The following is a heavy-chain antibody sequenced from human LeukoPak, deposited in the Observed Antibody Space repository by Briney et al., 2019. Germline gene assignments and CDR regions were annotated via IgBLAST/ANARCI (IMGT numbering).Heavy chain of an antibody. D-gene: IGHD4-11*01. CDR1: GFTFSDYY. J-gene: IGHJ6*02. CDR2: ISSSGSTI. V-gene: IGHV3-11*01. Sequence: GGSLRLSCAASGFTFSDYYMSWIRQAPGKGLEWVSYISSSGSTIYCADSVKGRFTISRDNAKNSLYLQMNSLRAEDTAVYYCARDKTTVFYYYGMDVWGQGTTVTVSS. CDR3: ARDKTTVFYYYGMDV.